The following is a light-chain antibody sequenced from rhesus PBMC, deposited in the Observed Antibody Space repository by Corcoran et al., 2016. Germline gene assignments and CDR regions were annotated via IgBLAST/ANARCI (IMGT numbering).Light chain of an antibody. V-gene: IGKV1-28*02. J-gene: IGKJ1*01. Sequence: DIQMTQSPSSLSASVGDTVTITCRASQGISSYLNWFQQKPGKAPKLLIYAATTLQSGVPSRFSGSGSGTDFPLTISSLQPEDFATYYCQQYKSYPWTFGQGTKVEIK. CDR3: QQYKSYPWT. CDR2: AAT. CDR1: QGISSY.